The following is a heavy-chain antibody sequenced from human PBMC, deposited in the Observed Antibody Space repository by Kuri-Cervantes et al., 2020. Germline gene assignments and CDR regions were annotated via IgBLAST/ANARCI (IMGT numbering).Heavy chain of an antibody. J-gene: IGHJ4*02. Sequence: SETLSLTCAVSGDSISNGNWWSWVRQPPGKGLEWIGYIYYSGSTNYNPSLKSRVTISVDTSKNQFSLKLSSVTAADTAVYYCARETPSGRDGYNPEGYWGQGTLVTVSS. CDR3: ARETPSGRDGYNPEGY. CDR1: GDSISNGNW. D-gene: IGHD5-24*01. V-gene: IGHV4-4*02. CDR2: IYYSGST.